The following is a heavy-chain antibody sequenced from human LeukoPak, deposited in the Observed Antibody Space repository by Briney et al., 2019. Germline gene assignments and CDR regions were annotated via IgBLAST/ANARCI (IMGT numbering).Heavy chain of an antibody. Sequence: GGSLRLSCAASGFTFSGSAMHWVRQASGKGLEWVSYISSSGSTIYYADSVKGRFTISRDNAKNSLYLQMNSLRAEDTAVYYCARFDYGDYPGFDPWGQGTLVTVSS. CDR2: ISSSGSTI. CDR3: ARFDYGDYPGFDP. D-gene: IGHD4-17*01. V-gene: IGHV3-48*04. CDR1: GFTFSGSA. J-gene: IGHJ5*02.